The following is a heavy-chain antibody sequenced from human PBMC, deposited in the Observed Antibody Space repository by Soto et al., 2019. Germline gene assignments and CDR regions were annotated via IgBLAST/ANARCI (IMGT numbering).Heavy chain of an antibody. D-gene: IGHD1-26*01. CDR1: GGSISTTNW. J-gene: IGHJ5*02. Sequence: VQLQESGPGLVKPSGTLSLTCTVSGGSISTTNWWSWVRQSPGKGLVWIWEILHNGSTNYNPSLKSRVTISIDKAKNQFAVGVISVTASDTAPYYCASGFDIDGLYNGAHPWGQGTLVSVSS. V-gene: IGHV4-4*02. CDR2: ILHNGST. CDR3: ASGFDIDGLYNGAHP.